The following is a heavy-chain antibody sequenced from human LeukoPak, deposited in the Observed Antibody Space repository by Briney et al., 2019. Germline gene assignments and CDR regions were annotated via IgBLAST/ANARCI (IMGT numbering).Heavy chain of an antibody. J-gene: IGHJ6*03. CDR1: GFTFSSYG. CDR3: AKDKDHYHLRVPYYMDV. V-gene: IGHV3-30*02. Sequence: PGGSLRLSCAASGFTFSSYGMHWVRQAPGKGLEWVAFIRYDGSNKYYADSVKGRFTISRDNSKNTLYLQMNSLRAEDTAVYYCAKDKDHYHLRVPYYMDVWGKGTTVTISS. CDR2: IRYDGSNK. D-gene: IGHD1-26*01.